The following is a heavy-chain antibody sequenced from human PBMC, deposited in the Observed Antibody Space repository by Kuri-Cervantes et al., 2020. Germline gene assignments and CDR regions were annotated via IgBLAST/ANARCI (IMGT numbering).Heavy chain of an antibody. Sequence: GGSLRLSCATSGFTFRNYGMSWVRQAPGRGLEWVSYISSSGSTIYYADSVKGRFTISRDNAKNSLYLQMNSLRAEDTAVYYCARISGVGNYVLDDYWGQGTLVTVSS. V-gene: IGHV3-48*04. CDR2: ISSSGSTI. D-gene: IGHD4-11*01. J-gene: IGHJ4*02. CDR3: ARISGVGNYVLDDY. CDR1: GFTFRNYG.